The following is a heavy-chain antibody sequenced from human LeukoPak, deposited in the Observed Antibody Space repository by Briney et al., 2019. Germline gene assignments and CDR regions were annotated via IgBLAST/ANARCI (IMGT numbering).Heavy chain of an antibody. CDR3: ARAFIAAAGADV. J-gene: IGHJ6*04. V-gene: IGHV3-21*01. CDR2: ISSSSSYI. CDR1: GFTSSSYS. Sequence: GGSLRLSCAASGFTSSSYSMNWVRQAPGKGLEWVSSISSSSSYIYYADSVKGRFTISRDNAKNSLYLQMNSLRAEDTAVYYCARAFIAAAGADVWGKGTTVTVSS. D-gene: IGHD6-13*01.